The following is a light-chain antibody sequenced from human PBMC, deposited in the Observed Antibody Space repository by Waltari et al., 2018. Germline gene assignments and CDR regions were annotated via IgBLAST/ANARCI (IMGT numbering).Light chain of an antibody. J-gene: IGLJ3*02. Sequence: QSTLTQPPSAPATPGENGVSSCSGGSSGVGQNSVTWYQRLPGTAPTLLIFANDQRPSGVSDRFSASKSGDSASLVISALQSDDEGDYFCATWDDTLSAPVFGGGTRVTVL. V-gene: IGLV1-44*01. CDR1: SSGVGQNS. CDR3: ATWDDTLSAPV. CDR2: AND.